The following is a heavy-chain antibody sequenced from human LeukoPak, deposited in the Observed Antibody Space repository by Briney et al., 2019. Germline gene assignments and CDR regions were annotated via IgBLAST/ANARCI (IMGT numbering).Heavy chain of an antibody. V-gene: IGHV4-59*01. D-gene: IGHD6-19*01. CDR1: GGSISSYY. CDR3: ARVRTAGTNWFDP. CDR2: IYYSGSA. J-gene: IGHJ5*02. Sequence: ASETLSLTCTVSGGSISSYYWSWIRQPPGKGLEWSGYIYYSGSANYNPSLKSRVTISVDTSKNQFSLKLSSVTAADTAVYYCARVRTAGTNWFDPWGQGTLVTVSS.